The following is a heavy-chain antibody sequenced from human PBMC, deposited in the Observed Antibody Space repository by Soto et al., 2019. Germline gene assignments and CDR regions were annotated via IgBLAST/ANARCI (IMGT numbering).Heavy chain of an antibody. V-gene: IGHV3-53*01. Sequence: GGSMRLSCAPSGFSVSTNYLTWVRQAPGKGLKWVSALHPDGRAYYADSVKGRFTLSTYNSENSVYRQMNTLRGEDTAVYYCATGLGRKYLDNRGYFYLDYWGQGTLVTVSS. CDR2: LHPDGRA. J-gene: IGHJ4*02. D-gene: IGHD3-22*01. CDR1: GFSVSTNY. CDR3: ATGLGRKYLDNRGYFYLDY.